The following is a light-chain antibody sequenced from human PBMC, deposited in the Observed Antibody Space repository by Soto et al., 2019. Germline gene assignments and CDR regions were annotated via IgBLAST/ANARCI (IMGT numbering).Light chain of an antibody. CDR3: QQYGSSLPT. J-gene: IGKJ1*01. V-gene: IGKV3-20*01. CDR1: QSVSSSY. CDR2: GAS. Sequence: EIVLTQSPGTLSLSPGERATLSCRASQSVSSSYLAWYQQKPGQAPRLPIYGASSRATGIPDRFSGSGSGTDFTLTISRLEPEDFAVYYCQQYGSSLPTFGQGTKVEIK.